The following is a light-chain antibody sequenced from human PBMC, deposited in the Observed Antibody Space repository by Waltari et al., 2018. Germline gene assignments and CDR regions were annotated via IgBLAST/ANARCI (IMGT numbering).Light chain of an antibody. CDR2: EDY. V-gene: IGLV3-1*01. CDR3: HVWDTNTGV. CDR1: NVGDKY. Sequence: SYVLPQTPSVSVSPGQTATISCSGDNVGDKYVSWDQQKAGQSPVPVIYEDYKRPSGIPERFSGSSSGNTATLTISGTQAVDEADYYCHVWDTNTGVFGGGTKVTVL. J-gene: IGLJ2*01.